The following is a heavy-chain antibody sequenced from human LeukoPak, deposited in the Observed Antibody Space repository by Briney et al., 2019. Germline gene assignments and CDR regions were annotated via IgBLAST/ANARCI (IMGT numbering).Heavy chain of an antibody. V-gene: IGHV3-30*04. CDR3: ARDPTNWNYVHYFDY. Sequence: GGSLRLSCAASGFTFSSYAMHWVRQPPGKGLEWVAVVSYDGSYKYYADSVKGRFTISRDNSKNTLYLQMNSLRPEDTAVYYCARDPTNWNYVHYFDYWGQGTLVTVSS. J-gene: IGHJ4*02. CDR1: GFTFSSYA. CDR2: VSYDGSYK. D-gene: IGHD1-7*01.